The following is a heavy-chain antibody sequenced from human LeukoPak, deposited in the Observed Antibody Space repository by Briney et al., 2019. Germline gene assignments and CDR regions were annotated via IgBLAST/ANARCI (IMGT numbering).Heavy chain of an antibody. J-gene: IGHJ6*02. CDR3: ARSGYYDFWSGFFGMDV. CDR1: GYTLTGYY. D-gene: IGHD3-3*01. CDR2: INPNSGGT. V-gene: IGHV1-2*02. Sequence: ASVKVSCKVSGYTLTGYYMHWVRQAPGQGLEWMGWINPNSGGTNYAQKFQGRVTMTRDTSISTAYMELSRLRSDDTAVYYCARSGYYDFWSGFFGMDVWGQGTTVTVSS.